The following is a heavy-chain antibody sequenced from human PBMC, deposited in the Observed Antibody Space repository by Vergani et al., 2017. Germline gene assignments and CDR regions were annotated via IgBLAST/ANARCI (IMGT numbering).Heavy chain of an antibody. CDR2: IIPILGIA. D-gene: IGHD4-17*01. CDR1: GGTFSSYA. Sequence: QVQLVQSGAEVKKPGSSVKVSCKASGGTFSSYAISWVRQAPGQGLEWMGRIIPILGIANYAQKFQGRVTITADKSTSTAYMELSSLRSEATAVYYCARDGDGDDYGMDVWGQGTTVTVSS. J-gene: IGHJ6*02. CDR3: ARDGDGDDYGMDV. V-gene: IGHV1-69*04.